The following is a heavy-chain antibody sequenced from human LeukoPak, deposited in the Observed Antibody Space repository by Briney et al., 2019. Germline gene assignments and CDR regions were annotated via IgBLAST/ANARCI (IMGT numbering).Heavy chain of an antibody. V-gene: IGHV3-23*01. Sequence: GGSLRLSCVGSGFTFRSHAMSWVRQAPEKGLEFVSGIYENGGTTYYADSVKGRFSISRDNSKNTLYLQMDSLRGEDTAVYYYAKDFRIGYSAHFDYWGQGALVTVSS. D-gene: IGHD2-21*01. J-gene: IGHJ4*02. CDR1: GFTFRSHA. CDR2: IYENGGTT. CDR3: AKDFRIGYSAHFDY.